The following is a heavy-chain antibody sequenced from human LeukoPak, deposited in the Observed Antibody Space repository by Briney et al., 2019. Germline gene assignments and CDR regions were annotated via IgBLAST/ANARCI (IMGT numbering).Heavy chain of an antibody. CDR3: ARVVDHDYGDYYLDY. CDR1: GFTFSSYG. CDR2: TSNDGSNK. J-gene: IGHJ4*02. Sequence: PGGSLRLSCAASGFTFSSYGMSWVRQAPGKGLEWVAVTSNDGSNKKYADSVKGRLTISRDNSKNTLYLQMNSLRAEDTAVYYCARVVDHDYGDYYLDYWGQGTLVTVSS. V-gene: IGHV3-30*03. D-gene: IGHD4-17*01.